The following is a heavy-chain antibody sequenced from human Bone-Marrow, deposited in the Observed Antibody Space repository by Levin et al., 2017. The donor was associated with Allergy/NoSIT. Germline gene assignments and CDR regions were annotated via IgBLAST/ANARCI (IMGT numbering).Heavy chain of an antibody. CDR3: ARHGSTGGYYYYMDV. J-gene: IGHJ6*03. CDR2: IYPGDSDT. V-gene: IGHV5-51*01. CDR1: GYSFTSYW. Sequence: GESLKISCKGSGYSFTSYWIGWVRQMPGKGLEWMGIIYPGDSDTRYSPSFQGQVTISADKSISTAYLQWSSLKASDTAMYYCARHGSTGGYYYYMDVWGKGTTVTVSS. D-gene: IGHD2-15*01.